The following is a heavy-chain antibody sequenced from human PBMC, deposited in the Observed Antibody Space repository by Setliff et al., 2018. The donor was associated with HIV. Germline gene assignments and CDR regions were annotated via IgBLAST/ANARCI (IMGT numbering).Heavy chain of an antibody. J-gene: IGHJ6*02. V-gene: IGHV3-21*01. CDR1: GFTFTSYW. CDR2: ISSSGNTR. D-gene: IGHD3-10*01. CDR3: ARGVRGVVNGMDV. Sequence: PGGSLRLSCAASGFTFTSYWMIWVRQAPGKGLEWVSSISSSGNTRYYADSVKGRFTISRDNAKNTLYLQMNSLRAEDTAVYYCARGVRGVVNGMDVWGQGTTVTVSS.